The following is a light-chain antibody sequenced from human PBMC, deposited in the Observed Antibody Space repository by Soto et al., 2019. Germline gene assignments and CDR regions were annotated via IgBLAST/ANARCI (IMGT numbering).Light chain of an antibody. J-gene: IGLJ3*02. CDR3: SSFTSSNTWV. CDR1: STDVAGYNY. Sequence: QSVLAQPASVSGSPGQSITISCTGSSTDVAGYNYVSWYQQHPGRAPKPMIYEVSNRPSGVSNRFSASKSGDTASLTIFGLQAEDEADYYCSSFTSSNTWVFGGGTKATVL. CDR2: EVS. V-gene: IGLV2-14*01.